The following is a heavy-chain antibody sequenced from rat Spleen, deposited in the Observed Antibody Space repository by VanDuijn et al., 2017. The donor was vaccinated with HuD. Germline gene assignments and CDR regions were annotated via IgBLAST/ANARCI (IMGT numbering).Heavy chain of an antibody. J-gene: IGHJ1*01. V-gene: IGHV5-20*01. CDR3: ARRAYYGYLDF. Sequence: EVQLVESGGGLVQPGRSMKLSCSASGFTFSDYGMAWVFQAPTKGLEWVASISYDGGSTYYRDSVKGRFTISRDNAKSTLYLQMESLRSEDTATYYCARRAYYGYLDFWGPGTMVTVSS. D-gene: IGHD4-1*01. CDR1: GFTFSDYG. CDR2: ISYDGGST.